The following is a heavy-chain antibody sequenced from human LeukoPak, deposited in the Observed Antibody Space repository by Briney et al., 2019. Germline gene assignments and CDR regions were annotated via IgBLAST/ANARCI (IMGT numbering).Heavy chain of an antibody. CDR2: INHSGST. CDR1: GGSFSGYY. J-gene: IGHJ4*02. CDR3: ARIRPGGAPPDY. Sequence: SETLSLTCAVYGGSFSGYYWSWVRQPPGKGLEWIGEINHSGSTNYNPSLKSRVTTSVDTSKNQYSLKLSSVTPADTAVYYCARIRPGGAPPDYWGQGTLVTVSS. D-gene: IGHD3-16*01. V-gene: IGHV4-34*01.